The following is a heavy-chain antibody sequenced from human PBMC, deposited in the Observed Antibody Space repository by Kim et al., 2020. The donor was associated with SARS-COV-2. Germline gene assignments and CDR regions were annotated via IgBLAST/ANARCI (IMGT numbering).Heavy chain of an antibody. CDR1: GGSISSYY. CDR2: IYTSGSP. D-gene: IGHD2-2*02. V-gene: IGHV4-4*07. Sequence: SETLSLTCTVSGGSISSYYWSWIRQPAGKGLEWIGRIYTSGSPNYNPSLKSRVTMSVDTSKNQFSLKLSSVTAADTAVYYCARGGYYCSSTSCYNDYWGQGTLVTVSS. CDR3: ARGGYYCSSTSCYNDY. J-gene: IGHJ4*02.